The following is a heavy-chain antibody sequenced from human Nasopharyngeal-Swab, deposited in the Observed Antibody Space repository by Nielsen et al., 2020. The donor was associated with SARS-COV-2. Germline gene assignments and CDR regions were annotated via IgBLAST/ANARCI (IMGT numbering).Heavy chain of an antibody. V-gene: IGHV3-30-3*01. CDR2: ISFDGSNK. Sequence: LSLTCAASGFTFSAYAMHWVRQAPGEGLEWVAVISFDGSNKYYADSVKGRFTISRDNSKNTLYLQMDSLRAEDTALYYCARGQAAAAIAWFDPWGQGTLVTVSS. D-gene: IGHD2-2*01. J-gene: IGHJ5*02. CDR3: ARGQAAAAIAWFDP. CDR1: GFTFSAYA.